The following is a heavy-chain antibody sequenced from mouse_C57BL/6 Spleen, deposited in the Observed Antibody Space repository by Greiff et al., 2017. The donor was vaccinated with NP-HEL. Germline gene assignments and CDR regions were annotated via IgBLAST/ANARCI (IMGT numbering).Heavy chain of an antibody. CDR1: GITFSDYY. V-gene: IGHV5-16*01. D-gene: IGHD3-3*01. CDR3: AREAVNWYFDV. CDR2: INYDGSST. Sequence: EVKLMESEGGLVQPGSSMKLSCTASGITFSDYYMAWVRQVPEKGLEWVAKINYDGSSTYYLDSLKSRFIISRDNAKNILYLQMSSLKSEDTATYYCAREAVNWYFDVWGTGTTVTVSS. J-gene: IGHJ1*03.